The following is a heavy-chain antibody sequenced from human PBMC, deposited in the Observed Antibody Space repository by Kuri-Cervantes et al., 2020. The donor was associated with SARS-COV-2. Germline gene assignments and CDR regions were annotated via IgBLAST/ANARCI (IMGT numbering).Heavy chain of an antibody. V-gene: IGHV3-43D*04. CDR2: ISWDGGST. Sequence: GGSLRLSCAASGFTFSSYSMNWVRQAPGKGLEWVSLISWDGGSTYYADSVKGRFTISRDNSKNSLYLQMNSLRAEDTALYYCAVGDVVVPAAIAGWGQGTLVTVS. CDR3: AVGDVVVPAAIAG. D-gene: IGHD2-2*01. J-gene: IGHJ4*02. CDR1: GFTFSSYS.